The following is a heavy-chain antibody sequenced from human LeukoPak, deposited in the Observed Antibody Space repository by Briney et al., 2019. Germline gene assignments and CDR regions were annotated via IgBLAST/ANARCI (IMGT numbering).Heavy chain of an antibody. J-gene: IGHJ4*02. CDR2: IRYDGSNK. CDR1: GFTFSSYG. CDR3: AKGGSEEGSYSY. D-gene: IGHD1-26*01. Sequence: TGGSLRLSCAASGFTFSSYGMHWVRQAPGKGLEWVAFIRYDGSNKYYADSVKGRFTISRDNSKNTLYLQMNGLRAEDTAVYYCAKGGSEEGSYSYWGQGTLVTVSS. V-gene: IGHV3-30*02.